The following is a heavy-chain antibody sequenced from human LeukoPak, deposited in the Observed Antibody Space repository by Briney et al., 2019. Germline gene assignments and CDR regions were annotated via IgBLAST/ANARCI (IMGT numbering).Heavy chain of an antibody. J-gene: IGHJ4*02. D-gene: IGHD6-19*01. V-gene: IGHV3-72*01. Sequence: PGGSLRLSCEGSGFTFSDHHMDWVRQAPGMGREWVGRGPARNKPNSCSTQYAASVRGRFTISRDDSKNSLYLQIMSLRTEDTAMYYCARVITTDRGWYTFDLWGQGVLVTVSS. CDR1: GFTFSDHH. CDR2: GPARNKPNSCST. CDR3: ARVITTDRGWYTFDL.